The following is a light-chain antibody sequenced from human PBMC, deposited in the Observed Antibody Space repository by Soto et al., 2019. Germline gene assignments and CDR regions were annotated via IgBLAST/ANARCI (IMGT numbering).Light chain of an antibody. CDR1: QSVSSY. CDR3: HQYGTAPLT. J-gene: IGKJ3*01. V-gene: IGKV3-11*01. Sequence: EIVLTQSPATLSSFPGDRVTLSCRASQSVSSYLAWYQQKPGQAPRLLIYDASNRATGIPARFSGSGSGTDFTLTISSLEPEDFSVYYCHQYGTAPLTFGPGTQVDIK. CDR2: DAS.